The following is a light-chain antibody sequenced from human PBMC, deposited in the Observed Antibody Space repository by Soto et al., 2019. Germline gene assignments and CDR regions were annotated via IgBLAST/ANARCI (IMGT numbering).Light chain of an antibody. CDR1: SSDIGAYNF. Sequence: QSALTQPASVSGSPGQSITISCTGTSSDIGAYNFVSWYQQHPGKAPKLMLYDVNIRPSGVPNRCSGSKSGNTASLTISGLRAEDDADYYYTSWTTSPTMVFGGGPKLTFL. J-gene: IGLJ2*01. CDR3: TSWTTSPTMV. CDR2: DVN. V-gene: IGLV2-14*03.